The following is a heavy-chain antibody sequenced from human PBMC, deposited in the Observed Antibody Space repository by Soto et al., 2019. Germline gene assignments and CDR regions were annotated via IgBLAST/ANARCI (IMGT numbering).Heavy chain of an antibody. Sequence: GGSLRLSCVASGVTFSSYAMSWVRQAPGKGLEWVSAVSKSGLDTNYADFAKGRFTISRDNSKNTLYLQMNSLRAEDTAVYYCVKGGLNLAVLFDPWGQGTLVTVSS. J-gene: IGHJ5*02. CDR1: GVTFSSYA. CDR2: VSKSGLDT. D-gene: IGHD3-10*02. V-gene: IGHV3-23*01. CDR3: VKGGLNLAVLFDP.